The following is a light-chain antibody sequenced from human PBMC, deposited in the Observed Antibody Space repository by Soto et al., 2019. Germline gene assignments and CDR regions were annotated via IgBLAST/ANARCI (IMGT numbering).Light chain of an antibody. CDR3: CSYAGTSTFVV. V-gene: IGLV2-23*02. CDR1: SSDVGSYNL. J-gene: IGLJ2*01. Sequence: QSALTQPASVSGSPGQSITLSCTGTSSDVGSYNLVSWYQQHPGKAPKLMIYEVTNRPSGVSSRFSGSRSGNTASLTISGLQAEDEADYYCCSYAGTSTFVVFGGGTKLTVL. CDR2: EVT.